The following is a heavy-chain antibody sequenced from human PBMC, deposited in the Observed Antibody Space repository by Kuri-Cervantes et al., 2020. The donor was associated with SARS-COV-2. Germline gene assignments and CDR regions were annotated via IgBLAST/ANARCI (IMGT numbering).Heavy chain of an antibody. D-gene: IGHD6-13*01. V-gene: IGHV4-34*01. CDR2: INHSGST. J-gene: IGHJ4*02. Sequence: SETLSLTCAGYSGSFSDYYWSWIRQTPEMGLEWIGEINHSGSTNYNPSLRSRVTMSVDTSKNQFSLKLSSVTAADTAVYYCARGRRAILINSGYSSSWDLDYWGQGTLVTVSS. CDR1: SGSFSDYY. CDR3: ARGRRAILINSGYSSSWDLDY.